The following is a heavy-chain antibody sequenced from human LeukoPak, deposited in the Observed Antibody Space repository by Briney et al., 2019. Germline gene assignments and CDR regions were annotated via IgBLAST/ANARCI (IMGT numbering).Heavy chain of an antibody. CDR3: AREGSGSYYRVWFDP. CDR2: INHSGST. V-gene: IGHV4-34*01. CDR1: GGSFSGYY. D-gene: IGHD1-26*01. J-gene: IGHJ5*02. Sequence: SETLPLTCAVYGGSFSGYYWSWIRQPPGKGLEWIGEINHSGSTNYNPSLKSRVTISVDTSKNQFSLKLSSVTAADTAVYYCAREGSGSYYRVWFDPWGQGTLVTVSS.